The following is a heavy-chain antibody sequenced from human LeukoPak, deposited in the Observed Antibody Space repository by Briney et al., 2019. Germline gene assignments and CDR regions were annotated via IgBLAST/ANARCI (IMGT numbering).Heavy chain of an antibody. D-gene: IGHD3/OR15-3a*01. Sequence: ATSVKVSCKASGFTFTSSAMQWVRQARGQRLEWIGWIVVGSGNTNYAQKFQERVTINRDMSTSTAYMELSSLRSEDTAVYYCAADPDLSNWFDPWGQGTLVTVSS. CDR3: AADPDLSNWFDP. V-gene: IGHV1-58*02. CDR1: GFTFTSSA. J-gene: IGHJ5*02. CDR2: IVVGSGNT.